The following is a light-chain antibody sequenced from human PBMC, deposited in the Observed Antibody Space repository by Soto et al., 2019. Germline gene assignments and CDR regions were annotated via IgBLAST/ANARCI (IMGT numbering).Light chain of an antibody. CDR2: ATS. CDR3: QHYDKSPLYT. CDR1: QSVRNNY. J-gene: IGKJ2*01. Sequence: EIVLTQSPGTLSLSPGERATLSCRASQSVRNNYLAWYQQKPGQAPRLLIYATSSRATGIPDRFSGSGSGTDFILTISRLEPEDFAVCYCQHYDKSPLYTFGQGTKLEIK. V-gene: IGKV3-20*01.